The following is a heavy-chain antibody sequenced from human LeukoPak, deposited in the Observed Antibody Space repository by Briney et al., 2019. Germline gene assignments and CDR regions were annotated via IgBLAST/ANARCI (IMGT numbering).Heavy chain of an antibody. J-gene: IGHJ4*02. Sequence: GASVKVSCKASGYTFTSYAMNWVRQAPGQGLEWMGWINTNTGNPTYAQGFTGRFVFSLDTSVSTAYLQISSLKAEDTAVYYCARDSPNPYYDFWSGYYTGLVDYWGQGTLVTISS. CDR1: GYTFTSYA. V-gene: IGHV7-4-1*02. CDR3: ARDSPNPYYDFWSGYYTGLVDY. CDR2: INTNTGNP. D-gene: IGHD3-3*01.